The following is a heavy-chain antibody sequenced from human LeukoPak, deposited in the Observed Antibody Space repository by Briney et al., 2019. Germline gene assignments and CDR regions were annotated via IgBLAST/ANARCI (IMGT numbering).Heavy chain of an antibody. V-gene: IGHV3-23*01. J-gene: IGHJ4*02. CDR1: GFTFADYA. CDR2: ISGSGDDT. Sequence: GGSLRLSCAASGFTFADYALSRVRQAPGKGLEWVSAISGSGDDTYYADSVKGRFTISRDNSKNTLFLQMNSLRAEDTAVYYCARGKTMVRGVITVLDYWGQGTLVTVSS. D-gene: IGHD3-10*01. CDR3: ARGKTMVRGVITVLDY.